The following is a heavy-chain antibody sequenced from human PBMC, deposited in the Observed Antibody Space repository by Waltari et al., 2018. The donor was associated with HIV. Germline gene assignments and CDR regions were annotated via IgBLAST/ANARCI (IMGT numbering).Heavy chain of an antibody. V-gene: IGHV3-66*01. D-gene: IGHD2-21*02. CDR1: GFTVSSNY. Sequence: EVQLVESGGGLVQPGGSLRLSCAASGFTVSSNYMSWVRQAPGKWLEWVSVIYSGGSTYYADSVKGRFTISRDNSKNTLYLQMNSLRAEDTAVYYCASIAYCGGDCYPRGMDVWGQGTTVTVSS. CDR2: IYSGGST. J-gene: IGHJ6*02. CDR3: ASIAYCGGDCYPRGMDV.